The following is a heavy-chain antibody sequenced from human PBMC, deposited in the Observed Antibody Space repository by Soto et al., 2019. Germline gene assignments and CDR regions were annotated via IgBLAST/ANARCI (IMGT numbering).Heavy chain of an antibody. CDR2: ISAYNGNT. CDR1: GHTFTSYG. D-gene: IGHD3-3*01. CDR3: ARDLSDDFWSGYWSDFDY. Sequence: ASVKDSCKASGHTFTSYGISWVRQAPGQRLEWMGWISAYNGNTNYAQKLQGRVTMTTDTSTSTAYMELRSLRSDDTAVYYCARDLSDDFWSGYWSDFDYWGQGTLVTVSS. V-gene: IGHV1-18*01. J-gene: IGHJ4*02.